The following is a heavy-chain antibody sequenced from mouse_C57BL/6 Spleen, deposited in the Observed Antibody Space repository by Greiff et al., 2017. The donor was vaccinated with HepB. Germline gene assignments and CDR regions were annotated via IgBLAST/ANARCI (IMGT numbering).Heavy chain of an antibody. V-gene: IGHV10-1*01. CDR1: GFSFNTYA. CDR3: VRRYGNYGYFDV. Sequence: EVKVVESGGGLVQPKGSLKLSCAASGFSFNTYAMNWVRQAPGKGLEWVARIRSKSNNYATYYADSVKDRFTISRDDSESMLYLQMNILKTEDTSMYYCVRRYGNYGYFDVWGTGTTVTVSS. J-gene: IGHJ1*03. CDR2: IRSKSNNYAT. D-gene: IGHD2-1*01.